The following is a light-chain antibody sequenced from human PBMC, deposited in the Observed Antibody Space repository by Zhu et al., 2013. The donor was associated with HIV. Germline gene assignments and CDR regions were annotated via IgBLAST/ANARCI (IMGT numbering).Light chain of an antibody. CDR2: GAS. V-gene: IGKV3-20*01. Sequence: EIVLTQSPGTLSLSPGERATLSCRASQSITSNFLAWYQQKPGQAPRLLIFGASNRATGIPDRFSGSASGTDFALTIRRLEPEDFAVYYCQQYGSSPRTFGQGTKVEIK. CDR1: QSITSNF. J-gene: IGKJ1*01. CDR3: QQYGSSPRT.